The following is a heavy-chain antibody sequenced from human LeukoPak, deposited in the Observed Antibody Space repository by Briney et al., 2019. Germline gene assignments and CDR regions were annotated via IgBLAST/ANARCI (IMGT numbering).Heavy chain of an antibody. D-gene: IGHD3-22*01. CDR3: ARLPYYYDSSGYYYFSFDY. CDR2: INHSGST. CDR1: GGSFSGYY. J-gene: IGHJ4*02. V-gene: IGHV4-34*01. Sequence: PSETLSLTCAVYGGSFSGYYWSWIRQPPGKGLEWIGEINHSGSTNYNPSLKSRVTISVHTSKHQLSLKLSSVTAADTAVYYCARLPYYYDSSGYYYFSFDYWGQGTLVTVSS.